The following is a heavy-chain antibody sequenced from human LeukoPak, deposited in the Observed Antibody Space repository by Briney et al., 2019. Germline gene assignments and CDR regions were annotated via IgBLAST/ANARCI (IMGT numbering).Heavy chain of an antibody. J-gene: IGHJ4*02. Sequence: SQTLSLTCTVSGGSISSGGYYWSWIRQYPGKGLEWIGYIYYSGSTYYNPSLKSRVTISVDTSKNQFSLKLSSVTAADTAVYYCARVYSYGSSVVDYWGQGTLVTVSS. V-gene: IGHV4-31*03. D-gene: IGHD5-18*01. CDR2: IYYSGST. CDR1: GGSISSGGYY. CDR3: ARVYSYGSSVVDY.